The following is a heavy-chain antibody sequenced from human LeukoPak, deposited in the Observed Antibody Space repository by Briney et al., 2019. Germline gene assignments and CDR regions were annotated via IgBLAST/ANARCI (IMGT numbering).Heavy chain of an antibody. Sequence: SETLSLTCAVSGGSISSSNWWSWVRQPPGKGLEWIGEIYHSGSTNYNPSLKSRVTISVDKSKNQFSLKLSSVTAADTAVYYCARGSSSWYIYYYGMDVWGQGTTVTVSS. CDR1: GGSISSSNW. CDR3: ARGSSSWYIYYYGMDV. J-gene: IGHJ6*02. CDR2: IYHSGST. V-gene: IGHV4-4*02. D-gene: IGHD6-13*01.